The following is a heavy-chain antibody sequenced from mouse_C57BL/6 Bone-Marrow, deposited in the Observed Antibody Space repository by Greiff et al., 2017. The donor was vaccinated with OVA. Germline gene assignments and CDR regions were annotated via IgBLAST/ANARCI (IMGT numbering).Heavy chain of an antibody. CDR2: IYPGNSDT. CDR3: TIDSSGYYAMDY. Sequence: EVQGVESGTVLARPGASVKMSCKTSGYTFTSYWMHWVKQRPGQGLEWIGAIYPGNSDTSYNQKFKGKAKLTAVTSASTAYMELSSLTNEDSAVYYCTIDSSGYYAMDYWGQGTSVTVSS. D-gene: IGHD3-2*02. J-gene: IGHJ4*01. V-gene: IGHV1-5*01. CDR1: GYTFTSYW.